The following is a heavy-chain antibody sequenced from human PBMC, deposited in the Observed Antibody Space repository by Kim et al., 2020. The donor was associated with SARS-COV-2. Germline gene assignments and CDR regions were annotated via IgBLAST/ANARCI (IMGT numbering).Heavy chain of an antibody. D-gene: IGHD6-19*01. CDR3: ARMGSSGWFESAFDS. Sequence: SETLSLTCTVSSGSIINYYWSWIRQPPGKGLEWIGYIYYSGSTNYNPSLKSRVTISVDTSKNQFSLKLNSVTAADTAVYYGARMGSSGWFESAFDSWGQG. V-gene: IGHV4-59*01. CDR2: IYYSGST. J-gene: IGHJ3*02. CDR1: SGSIINYY.